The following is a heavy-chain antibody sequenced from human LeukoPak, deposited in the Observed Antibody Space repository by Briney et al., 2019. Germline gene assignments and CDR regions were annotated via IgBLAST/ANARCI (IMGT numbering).Heavy chain of an antibody. J-gene: IGHJ3*02. V-gene: IGHV4-59*12. CDR3: ARDSSIVGTTGAFDI. CDR1: GGSINTYY. CDR2: IFYSGST. D-gene: IGHD1-26*01. Sequence: SETLSLTCTVSGGSINTYYWSWIRQPPGKGLEWIGSIFYSGSTNYNPSLKSRVTISLDKSKNQFSLKLSSVTAADTAVYYCARDSSIVGTTGAFDIWGQGTMVIVSS.